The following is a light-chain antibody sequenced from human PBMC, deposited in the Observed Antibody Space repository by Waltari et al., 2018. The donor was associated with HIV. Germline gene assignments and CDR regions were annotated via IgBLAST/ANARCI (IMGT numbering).Light chain of an antibody. CDR2: SNN. CDR3: AAWDDSLNGAYV. CDR1: RSNIGSNT. J-gene: IGLJ1*01. Sequence: QSVLTQPPSASGTPGQRVTISCSVSRSNIGSNTVNWHQQLPGTAPKLLIYSNNQRPSGVPDRFSGSKSGTAASLAISGLQSEDEADYYCAAWDDSLNGAYVFGTGTKVTVL. V-gene: IGLV1-44*01.